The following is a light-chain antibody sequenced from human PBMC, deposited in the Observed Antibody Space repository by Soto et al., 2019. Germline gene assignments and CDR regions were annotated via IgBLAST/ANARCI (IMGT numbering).Light chain of an antibody. CDR1: QSISSY. J-gene: IGKJ1*01. Sequence: DIQMTQSPSSLSASVGDRVTITCRASQSISSYLNWYQQKPGKAPKLLIYAASSLQSGVPSRFSGSGSGTDFTLTISSLQPEDFATYYCQHSYRPTCTFXQGTKV. CDR2: AAS. V-gene: IGKV1-39*01. CDR3: QHSYRPTCT.